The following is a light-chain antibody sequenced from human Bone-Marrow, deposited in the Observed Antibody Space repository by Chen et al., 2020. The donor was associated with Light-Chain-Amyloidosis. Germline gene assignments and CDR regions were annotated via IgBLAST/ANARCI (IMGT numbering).Light chain of an antibody. CDR1: DLPTKY. V-gene: IGLV3-25*03. Sequence: SYELTQAPSVSGSAGQTARITCSGDDLPTKYAYWYQQKPGQAPVLVIHRDTERPSGISERFSGSSSGTTATLTFSGVQAEDEADYHCQSADSSGTYEVIFGGGTKLTVL. J-gene: IGLJ2*01. CDR3: QSADSSGTYEVI. CDR2: RDT.